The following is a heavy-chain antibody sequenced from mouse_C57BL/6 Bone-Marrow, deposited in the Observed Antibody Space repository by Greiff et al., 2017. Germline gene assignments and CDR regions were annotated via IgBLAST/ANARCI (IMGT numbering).Heavy chain of an antibody. D-gene: IGHD2-2*01. CDR1: GFTFSSYG. CDR3: ARQGGVTTFAY. Sequence: EVKLVESGGDLVKPGGSLKLSCAASGFTFSSYGMSWVRQTPDKRLEWVATISSGGSYTYYPDSVKGRFTISRDNAKNTLYLQMSSLQSEDTAMYDCARQGGVTTFAYWGQGTLVTVSA. J-gene: IGHJ3*01. CDR2: ISSGGSYT. V-gene: IGHV5-6*01.